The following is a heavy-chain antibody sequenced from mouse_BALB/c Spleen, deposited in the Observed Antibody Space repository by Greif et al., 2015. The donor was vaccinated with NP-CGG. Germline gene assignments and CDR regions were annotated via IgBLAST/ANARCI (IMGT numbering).Heavy chain of an antibody. D-gene: IGHD2-1*01. Sequence: VQLQQSGAELAKPGASVKMSCKASGYTFTSYWMHWVKQRPGQGLEWIGYINPSTGYTEYNQKFKDKATLTADKSSSTAYMQLSSLTSEDSAVYYCARYGDGNYGGDAMDYWGQGTSVTVSS. CDR1: GYTFTSYW. V-gene: IGHV1-7*01. CDR2: INPSTGYT. CDR3: ARYGDGNYGGDAMDY. J-gene: IGHJ4*01.